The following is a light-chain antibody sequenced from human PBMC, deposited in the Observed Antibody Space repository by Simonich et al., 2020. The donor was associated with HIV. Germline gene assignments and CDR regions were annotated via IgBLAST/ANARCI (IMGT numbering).Light chain of an antibody. J-gene: IGKJ2*01. CDR3: QQYYSSPHT. V-gene: IGKV1-13*02. CDR1: QSISSA. Sequence: AIQLTQSPSSLSASVGNRVTITCRESQSISSALAWYQQKPGKAPKLLIYDASSLESGVPSRCSGSGSGTDFTLTISSLQAEDVAVYYCQQYYSSPHTFGQGTRLEIK. CDR2: DAS.